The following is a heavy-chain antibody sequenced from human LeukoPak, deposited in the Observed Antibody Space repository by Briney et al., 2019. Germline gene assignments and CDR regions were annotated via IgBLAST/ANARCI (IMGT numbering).Heavy chain of an antibody. Sequence: SETLSLTCTVSGGSISSYYWSWIRQPPGKGLEWIGYIYYSGSTNYNPSLKSRVTISVDTSKNQFSLKLSSVTAADTAVYYCARSVPAMVPDYWGQGTLVTVSS. J-gene: IGHJ4*02. V-gene: IGHV4-59*01. D-gene: IGHD5-18*01. CDR3: ARSVPAMVPDY. CDR1: GGSISSYY. CDR2: IYYSGST.